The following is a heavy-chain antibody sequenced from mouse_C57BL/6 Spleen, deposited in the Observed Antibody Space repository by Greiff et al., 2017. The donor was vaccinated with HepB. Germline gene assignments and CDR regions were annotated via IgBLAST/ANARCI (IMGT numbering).Heavy chain of an antibody. D-gene: IGHD2-4*01. Sequence: QVQLKQPGAELVKPGASVKLSCKASGYTFTSYWMHWVKQRPGRGLEWIGRIDPNSGGTKYNEKFKSKATLTVDKPSSTAYMQLSSLTSEDSAVYYCAREGYDDYDGRGWFAYWGQGTLVTVSA. V-gene: IGHV1-72*01. CDR2: IDPNSGGT. J-gene: IGHJ3*01. CDR3: AREGYDDYDGRGWFAY. CDR1: GYTFTSYW.